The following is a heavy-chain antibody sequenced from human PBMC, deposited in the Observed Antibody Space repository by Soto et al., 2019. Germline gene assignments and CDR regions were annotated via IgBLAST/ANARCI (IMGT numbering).Heavy chain of an antibody. CDR2: ISGSGGST. D-gene: IGHD3-22*01. J-gene: IGHJ4*02. V-gene: IGHV3-23*01. CDR3: AKVYYDSSGYSSFDY. Sequence: EVQLLESGGGLVQPGGSLRLSCAASGFTFSSYAMSWVRQAPGKGLEWVSAISGSGGSTYYADSVKGRFAISRDNSKNTLYLQMNSLRAEDTAVYYCAKVYYDSSGYSSFDYWGQGTLVTVSS. CDR1: GFTFSSYA.